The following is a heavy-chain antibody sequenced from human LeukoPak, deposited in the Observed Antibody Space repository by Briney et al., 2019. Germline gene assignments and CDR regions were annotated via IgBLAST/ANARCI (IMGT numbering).Heavy chain of an antibody. J-gene: IGHJ4*02. Sequence: GGSLRLSCAASGFTFSNAWMSWVRQAPGKGLEWVGRIKSKTDGGTTDYAAPVKGRFTISRDDSKNTLYLQMNSLKTEGTAVYYCTTALYYYDSSGYWYFDYWGQGTLVTVSS. V-gene: IGHV3-15*01. CDR3: TTALYYYDSSGYWYFDY. D-gene: IGHD3-22*01. CDR1: GFTFSNAW. CDR2: IKSKTDGGTT.